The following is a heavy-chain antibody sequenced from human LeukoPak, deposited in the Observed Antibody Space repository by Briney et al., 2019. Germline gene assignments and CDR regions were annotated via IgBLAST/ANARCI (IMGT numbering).Heavy chain of an antibody. CDR3: ARNVGWYTYDN. J-gene: IGHJ4*02. CDR2: IHGSGST. CDR1: GDSLSSHY. V-gene: IGHV4-59*08. Sequence: PSETLSLTCTVSGDSLSSHYWSWIRQPPGKGLEWIGYIHGSGSTHYDPSLRSRVTISEDTSKNQFSLKLTSVTAADTAVYYCARNVGWYTYDNWGQGTLVTVSS. D-gene: IGHD6-19*01.